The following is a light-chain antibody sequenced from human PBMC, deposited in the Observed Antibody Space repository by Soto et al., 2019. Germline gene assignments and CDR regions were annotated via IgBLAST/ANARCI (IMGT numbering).Light chain of an antibody. J-gene: IGLJ1*01. Sequence: AALTQPASVSGSRGQSMAISCSGTSSDVGGYNYVSWYQHHPGKAPKLMIYDVSNRPSGVSNRFSGSKSGNTASLTISGLQAEDEADFYCSSYTSSSTLSYVFGTGTKVTV. CDR1: SSDVGGYNY. CDR3: SSYTSSSTLSYV. CDR2: DVS. V-gene: IGLV2-14*03.